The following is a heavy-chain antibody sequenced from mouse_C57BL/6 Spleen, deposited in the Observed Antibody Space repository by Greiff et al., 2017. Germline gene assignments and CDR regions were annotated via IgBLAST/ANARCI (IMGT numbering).Heavy chain of an antibody. V-gene: IGHV1-59*01. J-gene: IGHJ1*03. D-gene: IGHD1-1*01. CDR2: IDPSDSYT. CDR1: GYTFTSYW. Sequence: QVQLQQPGAELVRPGTSVKLSCKASGYTFTSYWMHWVKQRPGQGLEWIGVIDPSDSYTNYNQKFKGKATLTVDTSASTAYMQLSSLTSEDSAVYYCARGERTYYGSSPVFDVWGTGTTVTVSS. CDR3: ARGERTYYGSSPVFDV.